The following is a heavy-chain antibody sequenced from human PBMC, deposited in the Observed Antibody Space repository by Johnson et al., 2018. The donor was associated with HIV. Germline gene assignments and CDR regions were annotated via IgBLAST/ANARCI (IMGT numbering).Heavy chain of an antibody. V-gene: IGHV3-30-3*02. Sequence: QVQLVESGGGVVQPGRSLRLSCAASGFTFSSYAMHWVRQAPGKGLEWVAVISYDGSNKYYADSVKGRFTISRDNSKNTLYLQMNSLRAEDTALYYCAKSLFSISWPYDAFDIWGQGTMVTVSS. CDR3: AKSLFSISWPYDAFDI. D-gene: IGHD2/OR15-2a*01. J-gene: IGHJ3*02. CDR2: ISYDGSNK. CDR1: GFTFSSYA.